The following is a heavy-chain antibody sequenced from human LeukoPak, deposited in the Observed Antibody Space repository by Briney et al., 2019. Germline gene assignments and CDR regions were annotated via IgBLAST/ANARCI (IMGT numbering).Heavy chain of an antibody. D-gene: IGHD3-3*01. CDR3: AREGDFWSGYPIDHYYYMDV. CDR2: ISGRGDLE. CDR1: GFTFSSYA. Sequence: GGSLGLSCSASGFTFSSYAMTWVRQAPGKGLEWVSTISGRGDLEFYTESVKGRFTISRGHSKNTVHLQMDSLRAEDTAIYYCAREGDFWSGYPIDHYYYMDVWGKGTTVTVTS. J-gene: IGHJ6*03. V-gene: IGHV3-23*01.